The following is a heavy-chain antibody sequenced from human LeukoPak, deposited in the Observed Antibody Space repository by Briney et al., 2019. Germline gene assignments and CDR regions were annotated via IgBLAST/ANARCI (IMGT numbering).Heavy chain of an antibody. CDR1: GYTFTIYG. V-gene: IGHV1-18*01. Sequence: ASVKVSCKASGYTFTIYGISWVRQAPGQGVEWMGWISAYNGNTQYAQKLQGRVTMTTDTSTSTAYMELRSLRSDDTAVYYCARDTVTTYNWFDPWGQGTLVTVSS. CDR3: ARDTVTTYNWFDP. D-gene: IGHD4-17*01. J-gene: IGHJ5*02. CDR2: ISAYNGNT.